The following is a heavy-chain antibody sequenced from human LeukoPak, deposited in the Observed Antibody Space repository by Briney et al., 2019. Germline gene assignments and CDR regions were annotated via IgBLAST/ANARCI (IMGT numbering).Heavy chain of an antibody. Sequence: GGSLRLYCAASGFTFSSYWMHWVRQAPGKGLVWVSRINSDGSSTSYADSVKGRFTISKDNAKDTLYLQMNSLRAEDTAVYYCARGYDYRKRGSGNWFDPWGQGTLVTVSS. D-gene: IGHD4-11*01. V-gene: IGHV3-74*01. CDR1: GFTFSSYW. CDR3: ARGYDYRKRGSGNWFDP. CDR2: INSDGSST. J-gene: IGHJ5*02.